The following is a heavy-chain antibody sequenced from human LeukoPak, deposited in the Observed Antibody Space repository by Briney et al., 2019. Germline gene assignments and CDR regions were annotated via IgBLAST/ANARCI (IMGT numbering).Heavy chain of an antibody. Sequence: SVKVSCKASGGTFSSYAISWVRQAPGQGLEWMGGIIPIFGTANYAQKFQGRVTITADESTSTACMELSSLRSEDTAVYYCARSGRVISGYGMDVWGQGTTVTVSS. V-gene: IGHV1-69*13. D-gene: IGHD3-22*01. CDR3: ARSGRVISGYGMDV. CDR1: GGTFSSYA. J-gene: IGHJ6*02. CDR2: IIPIFGTA.